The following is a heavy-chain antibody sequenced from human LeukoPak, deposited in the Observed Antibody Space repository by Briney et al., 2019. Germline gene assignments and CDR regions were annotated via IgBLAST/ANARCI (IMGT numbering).Heavy chain of an antibody. D-gene: IGHD3-10*01. Sequence: PGGSLRLSCAASGFTVSYYAMSWVRQPPGKGLEWVSTISGSAGSTYYADSVKGRFTVSRDNSKNTLYLQMNSLRAEDTAVYYCATSYGSGSYYNPYYFDCWGQGTLVTVSS. V-gene: IGHV3-23*01. CDR1: GFTVSYYA. CDR2: ISGSAGST. J-gene: IGHJ4*02. CDR3: ATSYGSGSYYNPYYFDC.